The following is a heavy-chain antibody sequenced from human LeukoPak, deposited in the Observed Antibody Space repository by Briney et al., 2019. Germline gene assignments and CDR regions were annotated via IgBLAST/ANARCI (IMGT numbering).Heavy chain of an antibody. Sequence: PGGSLRLSCAASGFTFSTYEMNWVRQAPGKGLEWVSYISSNGRTIYYADSVKGRFTISRDNAKNSLHLQMNSLSADDTAVYYCAREVGGGATNYFDYWGQGTLVIVSS. CDR2: ISSNGRTI. V-gene: IGHV3-48*03. CDR3: AREVGGGATNYFDY. J-gene: IGHJ4*02. D-gene: IGHD1-26*01. CDR1: GFTFSTYE.